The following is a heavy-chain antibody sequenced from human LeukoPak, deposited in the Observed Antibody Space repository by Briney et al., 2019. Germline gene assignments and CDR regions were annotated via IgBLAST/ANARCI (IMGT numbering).Heavy chain of an antibody. CDR2: IYYSGST. CDR3: ARVDWGSHWYFGL. D-gene: IGHD7-27*01. J-gene: IGHJ2*01. V-gene: IGHV4-39*01. CDR1: GGSISSSSYY. Sequence: PSETLSLTCTVSGGSISSSSYYWGWIRQPPGKGLEWIGSIYYSGSTYYNPSLKSRVTISVDTSKNQFSLKLSSVTAADTAVYYCARVDWGSHWYFGLWGRGTLVTVSS.